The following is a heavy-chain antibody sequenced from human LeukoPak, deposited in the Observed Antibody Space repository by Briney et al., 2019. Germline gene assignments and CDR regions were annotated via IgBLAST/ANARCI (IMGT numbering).Heavy chain of an antibody. CDR3: ARFNYYDSSGYYSPLYYYYYYYMDV. CDR2: IYHSGST. V-gene: IGHV4-38-2*01. Sequence: TSETLSLTCAVSGYSISSGYYWGWIRQPPEKGLEWIGSIYHSGSTYYNPSLKSRVTIPVDTSKNQFSLKLSSVTAADTAVYYCARFNYYDSSGYYSPLYYYYYYYMDVWGKGTTVTVSS. J-gene: IGHJ6*03. D-gene: IGHD3-22*01. CDR1: GYSISSGYY.